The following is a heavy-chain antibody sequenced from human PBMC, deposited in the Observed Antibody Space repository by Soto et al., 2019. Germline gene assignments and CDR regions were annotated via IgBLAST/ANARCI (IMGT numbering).Heavy chain of an antibody. CDR2: IYYSGST. Sequence: PWEALSLTCTVSGGSISSGDYYWSWIGQPPGKGLEWIGYIYYSGSTYYNPSLKSRVTISVDTSKNQFSLKLSPVTAADTAVYYCAREYYYDINWGQGTLVTVSS. D-gene: IGHD3-22*01. V-gene: IGHV4-30-4*01. CDR1: GGSISSGDYY. CDR3: AREYYYDIN. J-gene: IGHJ4*02.